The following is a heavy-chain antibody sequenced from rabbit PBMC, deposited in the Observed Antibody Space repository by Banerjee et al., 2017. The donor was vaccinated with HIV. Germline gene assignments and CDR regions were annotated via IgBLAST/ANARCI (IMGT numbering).Heavy chain of an antibody. V-gene: IGHV1S40*01. CDR1: GFTLRSYW. CDR3: ARDLAGVIGWNFNL. CDR2: SNTSSGNT. D-gene: IGHD4-1*01. Sequence: QSLAASGGDLVKPGASLNLTCNASGFTLRSYWLCWVRQAPGKGLELIACSNTSSGNTVYASGAKGRFTITKTSSTTVTLQMTRLTAADTATYCCARDLAGVIGWNFNLWGQGTLVTVS. J-gene: IGHJ4*01.